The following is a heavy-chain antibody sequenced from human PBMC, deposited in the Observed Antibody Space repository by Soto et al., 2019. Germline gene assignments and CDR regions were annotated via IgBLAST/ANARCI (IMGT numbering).Heavy chain of an antibody. D-gene: IGHD2-2*01. J-gene: IGHJ6*02. CDR2: INPNSGGT. CDR1: GYTFTDYY. Sequence: QVQLVQSGAEVKKPGASVKVSCKASGYTFTDYYMHWVRQAPGQGLEWMGWINPNSGGTNYAQQFQGRVTMTRVTSISTAYMELSSLRSDDTALYYCAKDPNIVVVPAATGGMDVGGQGTTVTVSS. CDR3: AKDPNIVVVPAATGGMDV. V-gene: IGHV1-2*02.